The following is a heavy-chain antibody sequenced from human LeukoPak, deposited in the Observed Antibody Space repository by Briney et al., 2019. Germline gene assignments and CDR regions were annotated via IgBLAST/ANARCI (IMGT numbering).Heavy chain of an antibody. V-gene: IGHV3-74*01. CDR1: GFTFSSYW. Sequence: GGSLRLTCAASGFTFSSYWMHWVRQAPGKGLVWVSRINSDGSSTVYAGSVKGRFTISRDNAKNTLYLQMNSLRAEDTAVYYCARPYCSGGGCYSNNWFDPWGQGTLVTVSS. CDR3: ARPYCSGGGCYSNNWFDP. D-gene: IGHD2-15*01. J-gene: IGHJ5*02. CDR2: INSDGSST.